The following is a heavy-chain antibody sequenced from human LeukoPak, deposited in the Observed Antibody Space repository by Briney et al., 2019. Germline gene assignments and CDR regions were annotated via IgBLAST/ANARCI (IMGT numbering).Heavy chain of an antibody. J-gene: IGHJ4*02. V-gene: IGHV3-48*03. CDR2: ISGSGSTI. CDR3: AREVRSGCYDPFDY. D-gene: IGHD6-19*01. Sequence: GGSLRLSCAASGFTFSNYEMNWVRQAPGKGLELVSYISGSGSTIYYAESVKGRVTISRDNAKNSLYLQMNSLRGEDTAVYYCAREVRSGCYDPFDYWGQGTLVTVSS. CDR1: GFTFSNYE.